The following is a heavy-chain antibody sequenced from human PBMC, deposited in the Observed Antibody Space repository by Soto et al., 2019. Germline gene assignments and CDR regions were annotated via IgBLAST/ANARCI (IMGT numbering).Heavy chain of an antibody. CDR1: GFTFSSYW. J-gene: IGHJ4*02. V-gene: IGHV3-7*01. Sequence: GGSLRLSCAASGFTFSSYWMSWVRQAPGKGLEWVANIKQDGSEKYYVDSVKGRFTISRDNAKNSLYLQMNSLRAEDTAVYYCASSVCSSTSCSQYYFDYWGQGTLVTVSS. CDR2: IKQDGSEK. D-gene: IGHD2-2*01. CDR3: ASSVCSSTSCSQYYFDY.